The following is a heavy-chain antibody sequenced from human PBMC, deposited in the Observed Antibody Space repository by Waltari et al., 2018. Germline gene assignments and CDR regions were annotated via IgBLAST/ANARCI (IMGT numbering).Heavy chain of an antibody. D-gene: IGHD6-6*01. V-gene: IGHV3-7*01. CDR2: IKQDGSEK. J-gene: IGHJ4*02. CDR3: ARGGSYYFDY. Sequence: EVQLVESGGGLVQPGGSLRLSCAASGFTFSSYWMSWVRQAPGKGLEWVANIKQDGSEKNDVASVKGRFTISRDNAKNSLYLQMNSLRAEDTAVYYCARGGSYYFDYWGQGTLVTVSS. CDR1: GFTFSSYW.